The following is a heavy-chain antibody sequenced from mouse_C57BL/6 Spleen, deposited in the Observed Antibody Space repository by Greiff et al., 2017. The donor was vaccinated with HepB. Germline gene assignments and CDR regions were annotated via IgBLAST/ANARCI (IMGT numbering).Heavy chain of an antibody. D-gene: IGHD1-1*01. CDR1: GFSLTSYG. V-gene: IGHV2-2*01. CDR2: IWSGGST. J-gene: IGHJ3*01. CDR3: ARSYYGSSYPAWFAY. Sequence: VQLVESGPGLVQPSQSLSITCTVSGFSLTSYGVHWVRQSPGKGLEWLGVIWSGGSTDYNAAFISRLSISKDNSKSQVFFKMNSLQADDTAIYYCARSYYGSSYPAWFAYWGQGTLVTVSA.